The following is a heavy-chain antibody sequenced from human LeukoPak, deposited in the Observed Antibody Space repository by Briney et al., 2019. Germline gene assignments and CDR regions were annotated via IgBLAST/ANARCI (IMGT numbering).Heavy chain of an antibody. CDR2: IYPSGST. V-gene: IGHV4-4*07. CDR1: GGSISGYY. CDR3: ARDYGDSRAFDI. J-gene: IGHJ3*02. Sequence: PSETLSLTCSVSGGSISGYYWSWIRQPAERGLEWIGHIYPSGSTNYNPSLKSRVTMSVDTSKNQFSLKLSSVTAADTAVYYCARDYGDSRAFDIWGQGRMVTVSS. D-gene: IGHD4-17*01.